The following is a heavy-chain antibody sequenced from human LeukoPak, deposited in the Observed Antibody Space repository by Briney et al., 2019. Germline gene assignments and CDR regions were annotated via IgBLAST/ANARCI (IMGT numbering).Heavy chain of an antibody. Sequence: SETLSLTCTVSGGSISSYYWSWIRQPAGKGLEWIGRIYTSGSTNYNPSLKSRVTMSVDTSKNQFSLKLSSVTAADTAVYYCASREGYRSGGSCYFFDYWGQGTLVTVSS. CDR3: ASREGYRSGGSCYFFDY. J-gene: IGHJ4*02. CDR1: GGSISSYY. CDR2: IYTSGST. D-gene: IGHD2-15*01. V-gene: IGHV4-4*07.